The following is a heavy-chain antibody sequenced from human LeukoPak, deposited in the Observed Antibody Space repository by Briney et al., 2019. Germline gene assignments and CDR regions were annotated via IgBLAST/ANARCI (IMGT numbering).Heavy chain of an antibody. CDR2: IYYSGST. D-gene: IGHD6-6*01. J-gene: IGHJ3*02. Sequence: SETLSLTCTVSGGSISSSSYYWGWIRQPPGKGLEWIGRIYYSGSTYYNPSLKSRVTISVDTSKNQFSLKLSAVTAADTAVYYCARPKGDSSSSSAFDIWGQGTMVTVSS. CDR1: GGSISSSSYY. CDR3: ARPKGDSSSSSAFDI. V-gene: IGHV4-39*01.